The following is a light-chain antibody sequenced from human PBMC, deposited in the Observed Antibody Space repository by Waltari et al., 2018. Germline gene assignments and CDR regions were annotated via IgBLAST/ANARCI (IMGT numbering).Light chain of an antibody. CDR1: QGISSY. CDR2: AAS. V-gene: IGKV1-8*01. CDR3: QQYYSYPLT. J-gene: IGKJ1*01. Sequence: AIQMTQSPPSLSACTGDRVTITCRASQGISSYLAWYQQKSGEAPKLLFYAASTLQSGVPSSFSGSGSGTDFTLTISCLQSEDFATYYCQQYYSYPLTFGQGTKVDIK.